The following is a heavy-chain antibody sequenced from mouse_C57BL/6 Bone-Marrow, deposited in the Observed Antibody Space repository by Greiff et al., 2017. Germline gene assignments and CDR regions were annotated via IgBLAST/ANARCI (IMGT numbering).Heavy chain of an antibody. CDR2: IDPNSGGT. J-gene: IGHJ1*03. V-gene: IGHV1-72*01. Sequence: QVQLQQPGAELVKPGASVKLSCKASGYTFTSYWMHWVKQRPGRGLEWLGRIDPNSGGTKYNEKFKSKATLTVDKPSSTAYMQLSSLTAEDSAVYYCASGSSPSWYFDVWGTGTTVTVSS. CDR3: ASGSSPSWYFDV. CDR1: GYTFTSYW. D-gene: IGHD1-1*01.